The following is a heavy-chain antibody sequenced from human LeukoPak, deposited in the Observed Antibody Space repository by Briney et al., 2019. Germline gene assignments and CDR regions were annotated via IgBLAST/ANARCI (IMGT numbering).Heavy chain of an antibody. CDR3: ARALMVRGVINWFDP. D-gene: IGHD3-10*01. CDR1: GGSISSYY. V-gene: IGHV4-4*07. J-gene: IGHJ5*02. Sequence: SETLSLTCTVSGGSISSYYWSWIRQPAGKGLEWIGRIYTSGSTNYNPSLKSRVTMSVDTSKNQFSLKLSSVTAADTAVYYCARALMVRGVINWFDPWGQGTLVTVSS. CDR2: IYTSGST.